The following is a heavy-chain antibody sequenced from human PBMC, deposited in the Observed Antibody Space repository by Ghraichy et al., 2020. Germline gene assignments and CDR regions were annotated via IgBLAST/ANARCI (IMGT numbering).Heavy chain of an antibody. CDR3: AREVGHGDAFDI. CDR1: GGSISSSSYY. Sequence: SETLSLTCTVSGGSISSSSYYWGWIRQPPGKGLEWIGSIYYSRSTYYNPSLKSRVTISVDTSKNQFSLKLSSVTAADTAVYYCAREVGHGDAFDIWGQGTMVTVSS. D-gene: IGHD1-26*01. V-gene: IGHV4-39*02. CDR2: IYYSRST. J-gene: IGHJ3*02.